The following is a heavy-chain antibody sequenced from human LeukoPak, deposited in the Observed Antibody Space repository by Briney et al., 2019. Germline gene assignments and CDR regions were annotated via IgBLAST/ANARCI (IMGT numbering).Heavy chain of an antibody. CDR1: GGSFSSNTYY. J-gene: IGHJ3*02. Sequence: SETLSLTCTVSGGSFSSNTYYWGWIRQPPGMGLEWIGSIYYSGSTYYNPSLKSRATISVDTSKNQFSLKLSSVTAADTSVYYCARRVVRGVYDAFDIWGQGTMVTVSS. CDR2: IYYSGST. D-gene: IGHD3-10*01. CDR3: ARRVVRGVYDAFDI. V-gene: IGHV4-39*01.